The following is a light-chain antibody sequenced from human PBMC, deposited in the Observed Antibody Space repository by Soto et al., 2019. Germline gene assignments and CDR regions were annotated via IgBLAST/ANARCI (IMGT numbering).Light chain of an antibody. CDR1: QSVLYSSSNKNY. CDR2: WAS. V-gene: IGKV4-1*01. CDR3: QQYYSIPLT. J-gene: IGKJ4*01. Sequence: DVVMTQSPDSLAVSLGERATINCKSSQSVLYSSSNKNYLAWYQQKPGQPPKLLIYWASTRESGVPDRFSCSGSGTDFTLTIVSLQAEDVAVYYCQQYYSIPLTFGGGTKVEIK.